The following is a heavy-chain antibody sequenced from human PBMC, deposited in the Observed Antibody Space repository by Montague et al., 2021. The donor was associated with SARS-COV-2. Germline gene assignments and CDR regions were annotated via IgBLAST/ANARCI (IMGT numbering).Heavy chain of an antibody. Sequence: TLSLTCTVSGGSITSGCYYWSWIRQPAGQGLEWIGRIYTSGSTNYNPSLKSRVTISVDTSKNQFSLKLSSVTAAATAVYYCAGSPGPRYNWNDSFDYWGQGTLVTVSS. CDR3: AGSPGPRYNWNDSFDY. CDR1: GGSITSGCYY. D-gene: IGHD1-1*01. J-gene: IGHJ4*02. CDR2: IYTSGST. V-gene: IGHV4-61*02.